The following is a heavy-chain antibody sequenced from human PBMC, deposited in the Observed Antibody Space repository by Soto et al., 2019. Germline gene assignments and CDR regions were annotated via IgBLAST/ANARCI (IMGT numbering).Heavy chain of an antibody. Sequence: EAQLVESGGGLVQPGGSLRLCCAASGFTFTRSGMNWVRQAPGKGLEWISYISSGSDTEFYADSVRGRFTVSRDNAKDSLCLQMTILRHNDTAMYYCGRGGWLGDAFDVWGRGTMVTVSS. V-gene: IGHV3-48*02. CDR3: GRGGWLGDAFDV. J-gene: IGHJ3*01. CDR1: GFTFTRSG. CDR2: ISSGSDTE. D-gene: IGHD5-12*01.